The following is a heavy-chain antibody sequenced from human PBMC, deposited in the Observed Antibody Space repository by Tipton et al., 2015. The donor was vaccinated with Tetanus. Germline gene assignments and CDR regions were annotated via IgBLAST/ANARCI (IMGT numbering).Heavy chain of an antibody. V-gene: IGHV3-23*01. CDR2: ITGSGVGT. J-gene: IGHJ4*02. D-gene: IGHD3-10*01. Sequence: LRLSCAASGFPFTTYGMTWVRLAPGKGLGWVAVITGSGVGTYYSDSVKGRFTVSRDNSRNTLYLQLNSLRVEDTAVYYCATARNKVSITRLQYWGPGTLVTVSS. CDR3: ATARNKVSITRLQY. CDR1: GFPFTTYG.